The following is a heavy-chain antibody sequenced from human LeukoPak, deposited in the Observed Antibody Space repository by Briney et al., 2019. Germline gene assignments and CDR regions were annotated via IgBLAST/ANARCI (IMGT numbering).Heavy chain of an antibody. CDR2: LKQDGSEE. J-gene: IGHJ4*02. CDR3: ARARVNIDY. CDR1: GFTFNTYW. D-gene: IGHD2/OR15-2a*01. V-gene: IGHV3-7*03. Sequence: GGSLRLSCAASGFTFNTYWMSWVRQAPGKGLEWVANLKQDGSEEYYVDSVKGRFTISRDNAKSSLYLQMNSLRAEDTAVYYCARARVNIDYWGQGTLVTVSS.